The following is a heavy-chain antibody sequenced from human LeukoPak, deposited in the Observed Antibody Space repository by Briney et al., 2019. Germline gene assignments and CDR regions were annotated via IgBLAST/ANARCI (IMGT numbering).Heavy chain of an antibody. V-gene: IGHV1-24*01. CDR3: ATDLDYGIAAAAFLI. D-gene: IGHD6-13*01. CDR2: FDPEDGET. Sequence: GASVKVSCKVSGYTLTELSMHWVRQAPGKGLEWMGGFDPEDGETIYAQKFQGRVTMTEDTSTDTAYMELSSLRSEDTAVYYCATDLDYGIAAAAFLIWGQGTLVTVSS. CDR1: GYTLTELS. J-gene: IGHJ4*02.